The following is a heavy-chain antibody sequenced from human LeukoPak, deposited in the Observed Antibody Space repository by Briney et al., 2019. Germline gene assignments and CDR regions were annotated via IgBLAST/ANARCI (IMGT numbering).Heavy chain of an antibody. Sequence: SETLSLTCTVSGGSIGSSAYCWSWIRQPPGKGLEWIGTIYYGSTYYNPSLKSRVTISGDTSKNQFSLNLSSVTAADTAVYYCARMNGSGSYFLNWFDPWGQGTLVTVSS. CDR3: ARMNGSGSYFLNWFDP. J-gene: IGHJ5*02. CDR2: IYYGST. D-gene: IGHD3-10*01. CDR1: GGSIGSSAYC. V-gene: IGHV4-39*07.